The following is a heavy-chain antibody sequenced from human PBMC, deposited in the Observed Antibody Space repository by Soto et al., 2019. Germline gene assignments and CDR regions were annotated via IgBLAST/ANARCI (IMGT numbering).Heavy chain of an antibody. D-gene: IGHD2-2*01. CDR2: ISAYNGNT. J-gene: IGHJ5*02. Sequence: ASVKVSCKASGYTFTSYGISWVRLAPGQGLEWMGRISAYNGNTNYAQKLQGRVTITTDTSTSTAYMELSSLRSEDTAVYYCARDRYCSTTTCWSYNWFDPWGQGTLVTVSS. V-gene: IGHV1-18*01. CDR3: ARDRYCSTTTCWSYNWFDP. CDR1: GYTFTSYG.